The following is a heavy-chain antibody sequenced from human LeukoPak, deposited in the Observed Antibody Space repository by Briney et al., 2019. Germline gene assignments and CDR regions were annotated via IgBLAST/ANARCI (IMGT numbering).Heavy chain of an antibody. CDR3: ARNYGSGGDYYYYGMDV. V-gene: IGHV4-59*01. J-gene: IGHJ6*02. Sequence: SETLSLTCTVSGGSINTYYWSWIRQPPGKGLEWIGYMYYSGSPNYNPSLKSRVTISVDTSKNQFSLKLTSVTAADTALYYYARNYGSGGDYYYYGMDVWGQGTTVTVSS. CDR2: MYYSGSP. CDR1: GGSINTYY. D-gene: IGHD3-10*01.